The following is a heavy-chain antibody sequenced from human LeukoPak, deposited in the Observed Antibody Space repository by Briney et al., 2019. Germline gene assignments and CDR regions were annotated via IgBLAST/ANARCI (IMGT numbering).Heavy chain of an antibody. D-gene: IGHD1-14*01. CDR2: ISAYNGNT. Sequence: ASVKVSCKASGYTFTSYYMHWVRQAPGQGLEWMGWISAYNGNTNYAQKLQGRVTMTTDTSTSTAYMELRSLRSDDTAVYYCARDSSIPEWLDPWGQGTLVTVSS. J-gene: IGHJ5*02. CDR3: ARDSSIPEWLDP. V-gene: IGHV1-18*04. CDR1: GYTFTSYY.